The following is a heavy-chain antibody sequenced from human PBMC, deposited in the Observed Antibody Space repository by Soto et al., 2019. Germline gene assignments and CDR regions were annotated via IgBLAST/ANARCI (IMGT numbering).Heavy chain of an antibody. CDR1: GYSFTSYC. Sequence: GESLKIARKCSGYSFTSYCIGWVRQMPGKGLEWMGIIYPGDSDTRYSPSFQGQVTISADKSISTAYLQWSSLKASDTAMYYCARLIAVAGPFDYWGQGALVTVSA. D-gene: IGHD6-19*01. V-gene: IGHV5-51*01. J-gene: IGHJ4*02. CDR3: ARLIAVAGPFDY. CDR2: IYPGDSDT.